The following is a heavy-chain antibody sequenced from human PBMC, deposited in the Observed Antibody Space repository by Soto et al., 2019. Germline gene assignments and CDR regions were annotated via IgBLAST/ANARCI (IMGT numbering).Heavy chain of an antibody. Sequence: ASVKVSCKASGYTFTSYDINWVRQATGQGLEWMGWMNPNSGNTGYAQKFQGRVTMTRNTSISTAYMELSSLRSEDTAVYYCYVWGSYRNDFDIWGQGPMVTVSS. CDR3: YVWGSYRNDFDI. CDR1: GYTFTSYD. CDR2: MNPNSGNT. V-gene: IGHV1-8*01. D-gene: IGHD3-16*02. J-gene: IGHJ3*02.